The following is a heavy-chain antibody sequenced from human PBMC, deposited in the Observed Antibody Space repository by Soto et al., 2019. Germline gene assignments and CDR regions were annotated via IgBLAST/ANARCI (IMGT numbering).Heavy chain of an antibody. V-gene: IGHV4-4*02. J-gene: IGHJ6*02. Sequence: PSETLSLTYAVSGGSIRSNNRWSWVRQPPGKGLEWIGEIFHSGSTNYNPSLKSRVTISVDRSKNQFSLKLSSVTAADTAVYYCARDGMRSGGSGYGMYVWGQGTTVTVSS. CDR3: ARDGMRSGGSGYGMYV. D-gene: IGHD2-15*01. CDR2: IFHSGST. CDR1: GGSIRSNNR.